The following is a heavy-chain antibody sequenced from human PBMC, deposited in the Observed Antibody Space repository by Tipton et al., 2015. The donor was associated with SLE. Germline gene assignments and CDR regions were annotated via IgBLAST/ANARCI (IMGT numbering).Heavy chain of an antibody. Sequence: SLRLSCAASGFTFSSYSMNWVRQAPGKGLEWVSSISSSSSYTYYADSVKGRFTISRDNAKNSLYLQMNSLRAEDTAVYYCAKGAVAFDYWGQGTLVTVSS. J-gene: IGHJ4*02. CDR3: AKGAVAFDY. CDR2: ISSSSSYT. CDR1: GFTFSSYS. V-gene: IGHV3-21*01.